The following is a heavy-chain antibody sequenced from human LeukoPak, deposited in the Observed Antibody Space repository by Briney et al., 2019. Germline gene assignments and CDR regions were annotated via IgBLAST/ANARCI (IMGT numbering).Heavy chain of an antibody. CDR1: GGSINSHY. CDR2: IYYTGRN. J-gene: IGHJ4*02. V-gene: IGHV4-59*08. Sequence: SETLSLTCAVSGGSINSHYWGWIRQPPGKGLEWIGDIYYTGRNNYNPSLESRVTISVDTSKNLLSLTLTSVLAADTAIYYCVRRDTGWNYFDYWGQGVLLTVSS. D-gene: IGHD6-19*01. CDR3: VRRDTGWNYFDY.